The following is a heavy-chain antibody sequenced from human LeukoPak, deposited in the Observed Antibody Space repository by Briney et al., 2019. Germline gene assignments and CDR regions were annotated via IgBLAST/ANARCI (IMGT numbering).Heavy chain of an antibody. J-gene: IGHJ5*02. CDR1: GGSITSNTYY. D-gene: IGHD3-10*01. CDR2: IYSTGST. V-gene: IGHV4-39*01. CDR3: GRRYYGVGFDP. Sequence: TSETLSLTCTVSGGSITSNTYYWGWVRQPPGKGLEWIGTIYSTGSTFYNPSLQSRVTISVDTSKNQYSLKLTSVTAADTAIYYCGRRYYGVGFDPWGQGTLVTVSS.